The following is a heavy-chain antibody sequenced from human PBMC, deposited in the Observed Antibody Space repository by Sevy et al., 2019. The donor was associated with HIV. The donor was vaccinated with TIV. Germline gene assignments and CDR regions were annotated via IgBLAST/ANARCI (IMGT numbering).Heavy chain of an antibody. CDR3: AKNTAAAGTGGFDY. Sequence: GGSLRLSCTASGFRFDSYGVTWVRQAPGKGLEWVSAITGGGRSTYYADSVKGRFTISRDNSKNTLYLQMNSLRTEDTALYYCAKNTAAAGTGGFDYWGQGTLVTVSS. J-gene: IGHJ4*02. V-gene: IGHV3-23*01. CDR1: GFRFDSYG. CDR2: ITGGGRST. D-gene: IGHD6-13*01.